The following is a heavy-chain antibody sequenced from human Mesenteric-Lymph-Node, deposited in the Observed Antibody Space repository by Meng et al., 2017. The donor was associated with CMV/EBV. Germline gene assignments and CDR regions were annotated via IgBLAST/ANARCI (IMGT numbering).Heavy chain of an antibody. J-gene: IGHJ4*02. V-gene: IGHV4-38-2*01. CDR1: GYSISTAYY. D-gene: IGHD6-6*01. Sequence: SETLSLTCAVSGYSISTAYYWGWIRQSPGKGLEWIGSIFHSGSTYYNPSLKSRVTMSVDTSKNQFSLRLSSVTAADTAVYYCASYSSSSSWSYFDYWGQGTLVTVSS. CDR3: ASYSSSSSWSYFDY. CDR2: IFHSGST.